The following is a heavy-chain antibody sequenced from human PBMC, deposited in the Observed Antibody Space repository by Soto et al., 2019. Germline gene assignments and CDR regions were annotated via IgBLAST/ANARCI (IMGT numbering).Heavy chain of an antibody. CDR2: IWYDGSNK. CDR1: GFTFSSYG. D-gene: IGHD3-10*01. V-gene: IGHV3-33*01. J-gene: IGHJ6*02. CDR3: ARDHAIVRAIIHYYGMDV. Sequence: GGSLRLSCAASGFTFSSYGMHWVRQDPGKGLEWVAVIWYDGSNKYYADSVKGRFTISRDNSKNTLYLQMNSLRAEETAVYYCARDHAIVRAIIHYYGMDVWGQGTTVTVSS.